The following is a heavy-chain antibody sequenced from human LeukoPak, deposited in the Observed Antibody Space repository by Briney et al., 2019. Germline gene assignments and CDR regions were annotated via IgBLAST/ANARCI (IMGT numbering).Heavy chain of an antibody. J-gene: IGHJ4*02. CDR3: ASFGISWRSSY. V-gene: IGHV3-74*01. Sequence: GGSLRLSCAASGFSFSSHWVHWVRQAPGKGLVWVSHSDDGSYTSNVDSVKGRFTISRDNVNNMLYLHMNSLRAEDTAVYYCASFGISWRSSYWGQGTLVTVSS. CDR1: GFSFSSHW. CDR2: SDDGSYT. D-gene: IGHD2-21*01.